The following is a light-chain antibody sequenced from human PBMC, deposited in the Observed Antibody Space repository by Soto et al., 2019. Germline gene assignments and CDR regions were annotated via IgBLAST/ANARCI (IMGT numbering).Light chain of an antibody. CDR3: AVWDNSMTAWV. CDR1: SSNIGKNS. J-gene: IGLJ3*02. CDR2: RDG. Sequence: QSALTLPPSASGTPGQRITISCSGSSSNIGKNSVSWYQQLPGTAPKLLIFRDGQRPSGVPARFFGSKSDTSASLAITGLRSEDEAHYYCAVWDNSMTAWVFGGGTQLTVL. V-gene: IGLV1-47*01.